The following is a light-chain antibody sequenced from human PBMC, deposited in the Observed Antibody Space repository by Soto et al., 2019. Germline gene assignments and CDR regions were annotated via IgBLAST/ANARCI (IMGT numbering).Light chain of an antibody. J-gene: IGKJ1*01. Sequence: DMQMTQSPSTLSASVGDVVTVTFRGSRSISSWLAWYHQKPGKAPKLLIYDASSLESGVPSRFSGSGSGTEFTLTISSLQPHDFATYYCQQYNSYSWTFGQGTKVDI. CDR1: RSISSW. CDR2: DAS. V-gene: IGKV1-5*01. CDR3: QQYNSYSWT.